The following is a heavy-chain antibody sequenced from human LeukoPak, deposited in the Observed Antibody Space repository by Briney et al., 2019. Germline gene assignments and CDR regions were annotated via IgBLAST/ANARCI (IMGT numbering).Heavy chain of an antibody. CDR1: GGSFSGYY. Sequence: SETLSLTCAVYGGSFSGYYWSWIRQAPGKGLEWTGEINHSGSTNYNPSLKSRVTISVDTSKNQFSLKLSSVTAADTAVYYCARGRGYCTNGVCYWYYYYYMDVWGKGTTVTVSS. V-gene: IGHV4-34*01. CDR3: ARGRGYCTNGVCYWYYYYYMDV. CDR2: INHSGST. D-gene: IGHD2-8*01. J-gene: IGHJ6*03.